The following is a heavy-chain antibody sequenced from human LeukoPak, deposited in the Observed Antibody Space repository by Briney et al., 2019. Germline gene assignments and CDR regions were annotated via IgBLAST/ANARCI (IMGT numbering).Heavy chain of an antibody. CDR2: IYSDGST. Sequence: PGGSLRLSCAASGFTVSGNYMSWVRQAPGKGLEWVSVIYSDGSTYYADSVKGRFTISRDNSKNTLYLQMNSLRAEDTAVYYCARTSDYYYYGMDVWGKGTTVTVSS. J-gene: IGHJ6*04. CDR3: ARTSDYYYYGMDV. CDR1: GFTVSGNY. V-gene: IGHV3-53*01.